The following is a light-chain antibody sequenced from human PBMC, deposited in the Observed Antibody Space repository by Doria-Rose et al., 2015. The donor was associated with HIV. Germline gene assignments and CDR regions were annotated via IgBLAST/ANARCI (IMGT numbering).Light chain of an antibody. CDR1: QDIRNF. V-gene: IGKV1-33*01. Sequence: DIRMTQSPSSLSASVGDRVTITCQASQDIRNFLNWYQQKPGTAPKVLTFGASNLQPGVPSKFSGSGSGTEFTLTISSLQPEDVATYYCQQYHSVPLTFGGGTKV. CDR3: QQYHSVPLT. J-gene: IGKJ4*01. CDR2: GAS.